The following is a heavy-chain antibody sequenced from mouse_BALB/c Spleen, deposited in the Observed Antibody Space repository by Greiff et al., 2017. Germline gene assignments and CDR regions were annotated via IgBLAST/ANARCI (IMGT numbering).Heavy chain of an antibody. Sequence: EVHLVESGPELVKPGASVKISCKASGYSFTGYFMNWVMQSHGKSLEWIGRINPYNGDTFYNQKFKGKATLTVDKSSSTAHMELRSLASEDSAVYYCARHGSSYWYFDVWGAGTTVTVSS. CDR3: ARHGSSYWYFDV. D-gene: IGHD1-1*01. J-gene: IGHJ1*01. CDR2: INPYNGDT. V-gene: IGHV1-20*02. CDR1: GYSFTGYF.